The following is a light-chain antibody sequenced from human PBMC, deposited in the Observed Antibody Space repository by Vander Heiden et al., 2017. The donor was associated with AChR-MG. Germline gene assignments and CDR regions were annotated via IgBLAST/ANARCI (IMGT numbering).Light chain of an antibody. CDR3: CSYAGGYTWL. V-gene: IGLV2-11*01. CDR1: SSDVGGYNS. J-gene: IGLJ2*01. CDR2: DVT. Sequence: QSALTQPRSVSGSPGQSVTITCTGTSSDVGGYNSVSWYQQHPGKAPKMIIVDVTERPAGVPDRFSGSKADNTASLTISGLQAEDEADYHCCSYAGGYTWLFGGGTKVTV.